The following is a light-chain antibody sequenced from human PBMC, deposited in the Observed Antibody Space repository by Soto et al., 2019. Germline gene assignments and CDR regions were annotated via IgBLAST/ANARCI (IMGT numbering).Light chain of an antibody. CDR2: GAS. Sequence: EIVLTQSPSTLSLSPGPRATLSCRASQSVSSSYLAWYQQKPGQAPRLXIYGASSRATGIPDRFSGSGSGTDFTLTISRLEPEDFAVYYCQQYGSSPPITFGQGTRLEIK. CDR1: QSVSSSY. CDR3: QQYGSSPPIT. J-gene: IGKJ5*01. V-gene: IGKV3-20*01.